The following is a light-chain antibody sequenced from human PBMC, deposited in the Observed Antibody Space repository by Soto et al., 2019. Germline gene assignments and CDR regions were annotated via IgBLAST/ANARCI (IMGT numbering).Light chain of an antibody. Sequence: DIQMTQSPSSLSASVGDRVTISCRASQSIRTYLNWYQQKPGKAPSLLIYAASSLHSGVPSRFSGSGSGTEFTLTISSLQPEDFATYYCQQSYSAPRTFGQGTKLEI. V-gene: IGKV1-39*01. CDR1: QSIRTY. J-gene: IGKJ2*01. CDR3: QQSYSAPRT. CDR2: AAS.